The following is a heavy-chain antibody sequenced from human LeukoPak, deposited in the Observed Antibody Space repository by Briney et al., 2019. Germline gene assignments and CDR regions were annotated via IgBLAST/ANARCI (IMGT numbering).Heavy chain of an antibody. CDR2: IRGSGDSK. V-gene: IGHV3-23*01. Sequence: SGGSLRLSCAASGFTFSSYGLSWVRQTPGKGLEWVSAIRGSGDSKHYADSVRGRFTISRDNSRNTMYLQMTGLRAEDTAVYYCAKDPLYSGSYYFDYWGQGTLVTVSS. D-gene: IGHD1-26*01. J-gene: IGHJ4*02. CDR3: AKDPLYSGSYYFDY. CDR1: GFTFSSYG.